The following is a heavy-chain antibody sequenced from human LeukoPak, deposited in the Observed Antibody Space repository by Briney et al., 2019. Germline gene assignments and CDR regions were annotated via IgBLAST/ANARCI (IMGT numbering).Heavy chain of an antibody. CDR3: ARGAYAAAAGFDY. V-gene: IGHV3-33*01. CDR1: GFTFSSYG. J-gene: IGHJ4*02. CDR2: IWSDGSNK. D-gene: IGHD6-13*01. Sequence: GGSLRLSCAASGFTFSSYGMHWVRQAPGEGLEWVAIIWSDGSNKYYADSVKGRFTISRDNSKNTMYLQMNSLRVEDTAVYYCARGAYAAAAGFDYWGQGTLVSVSS.